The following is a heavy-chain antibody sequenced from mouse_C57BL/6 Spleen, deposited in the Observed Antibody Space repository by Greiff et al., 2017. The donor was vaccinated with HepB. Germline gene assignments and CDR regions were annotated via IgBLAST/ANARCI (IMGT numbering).Heavy chain of an antibody. CDR1: GFNIKNTY. D-gene: IGHD1-1*01. CDR2: IDPADGNT. V-gene: IGHV14-3*01. Sequence: VQLQQSVAELVRPGASVKLSCTASGFNIKNTYMHWVKQRPEQGLEWIGRIDPADGNTKYAPKFQGKATITADTSSNTAYLQLSSLTSEEPAIYDCASDYYYGSSYRWYFDVWGTGTTVTVSS. CDR3: ASDYYYGSSYRWYFDV. J-gene: IGHJ1*03.